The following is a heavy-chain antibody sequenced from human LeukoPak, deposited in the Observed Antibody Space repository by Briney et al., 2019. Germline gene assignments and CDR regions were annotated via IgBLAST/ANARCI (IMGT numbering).Heavy chain of an antibody. D-gene: IGHD7-27*01. CDR3: ARELVSLGTGYFDL. Sequence: GGSLRLSCEASRFTFGTYGMTWVRQAPGKGLEWVSGITGSSTWTYYADSVRGRFTISRDNSKNTLHLQMNNLRAEDTAIYYCARELVSLGTGYFDLWGRGTLVTVSS. CDR1: RFTFGTYG. V-gene: IGHV3-23*01. J-gene: IGHJ2*01. CDR2: ITGSSTWT.